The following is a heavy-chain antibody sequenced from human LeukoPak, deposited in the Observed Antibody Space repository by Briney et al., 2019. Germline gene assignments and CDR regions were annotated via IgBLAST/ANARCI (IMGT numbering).Heavy chain of an antibody. D-gene: IGHD6-6*01. J-gene: IGHJ3*02. CDR1: GGTFSSYA. CDR2: TIPIFGTA. V-gene: IGHV1-69*13. Sequence: GASVKVSCKASGGTFSSYAISWVRQAPGQGLEWMGGTIPIFGTANYAQKFQGRVTITADESTSTAYMELSSLRSEDTAVYYCARRSIAARPDRGAFDIWGQGTMVTVSS. CDR3: ARRSIAARPDRGAFDI.